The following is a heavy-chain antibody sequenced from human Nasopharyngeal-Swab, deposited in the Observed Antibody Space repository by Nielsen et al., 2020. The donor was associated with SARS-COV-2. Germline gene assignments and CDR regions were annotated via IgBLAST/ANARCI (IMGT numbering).Heavy chain of an antibody. CDR1: GFTFSNYA. Sequence: GESLKISCAASGFTFSNYAMSWVRQAPGKGLEWVSAISGSGGSTYYADSVKGRFTISRDNSKNTLYLQMNSLRAEDTAVYYCARDGTYYDFWSGLPDYWGQGTLVTVSS. D-gene: IGHD3-3*01. CDR3: ARDGTYYDFWSGLPDY. V-gene: IGHV3-23*01. CDR2: ISGSGGST. J-gene: IGHJ4*02.